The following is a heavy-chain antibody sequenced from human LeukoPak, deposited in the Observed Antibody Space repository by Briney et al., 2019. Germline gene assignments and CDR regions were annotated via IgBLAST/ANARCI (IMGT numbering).Heavy chain of an antibody. CDR3: ARGATGTTFDY. J-gene: IGHJ4*02. Sequence: GSLRLFCAASGFKFDDYGMSWVRQAPGKGLEWVSGLNWNGGSTGYADSVKGRFTISRDNAKNSLYLQMNSLRAEDTALYYCARGATGTTFDYWGQGTLVTVSS. CDR1: GFKFDDYG. D-gene: IGHD1-1*01. V-gene: IGHV3-20*04. CDR2: LNWNGGST.